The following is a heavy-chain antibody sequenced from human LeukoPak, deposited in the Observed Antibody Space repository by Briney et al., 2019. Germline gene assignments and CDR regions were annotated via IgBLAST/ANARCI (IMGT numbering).Heavy chain of an antibody. CDR2: IYNSGST. J-gene: IGHJ4*02. D-gene: IGHD5-18*01. Sequence: PSETLSLTCAVSGYSISSGYYSGWMRHPPRKVLECIVSIYNSGSTYYNPSHKSRVTISVDTSKNQFSLKLSSVTAADAAVYYCARRRTRGYSYGSRVDYWGQGTLVTVSS. CDR3: ARRRTRGYSYGSRVDY. V-gene: IGHV4-38-2*01. CDR1: GYSISSGYY.